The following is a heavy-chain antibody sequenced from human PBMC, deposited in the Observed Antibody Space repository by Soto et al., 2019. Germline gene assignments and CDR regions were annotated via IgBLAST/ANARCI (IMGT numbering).Heavy chain of an antibody. V-gene: IGHV4-38-2*01. Sequence: SETLSLTCVVSGYSISSGYYWGWIRQPPGKGLEWIGTIYHSGSTYYGPSLKSRVTMSVDTSKNQFSLNLGSVTAADTAVYHCARRGDSGYDFDYWGQGIMVTVSS. CDR1: GYSISSGYY. CDR3: ARRGDSGYDFDY. CDR2: IYHSGST. D-gene: IGHD5-12*01. J-gene: IGHJ4*02.